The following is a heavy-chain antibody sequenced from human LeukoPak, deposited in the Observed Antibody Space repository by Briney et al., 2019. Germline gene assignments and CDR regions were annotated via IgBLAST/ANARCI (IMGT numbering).Heavy chain of an antibody. Sequence: GGSLRPSCAASGFTFSSYAMNWVRQAPGEGLEWVSAISGGGGGTYYADSVKGRFTISRDNSKNTLYLQMNSLRAEDTAVYYCAKDLGIVGGGSDYWGQGTLVTVSS. J-gene: IGHJ4*02. CDR2: ISGGGGGT. V-gene: IGHV3-23*01. CDR1: GFTFSSYA. CDR3: AKDLGIVGGGSDY. D-gene: IGHD1-26*01.